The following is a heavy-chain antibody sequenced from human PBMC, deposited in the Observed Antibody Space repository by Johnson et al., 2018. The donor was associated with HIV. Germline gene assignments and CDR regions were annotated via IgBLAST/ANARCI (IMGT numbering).Heavy chain of an antibody. J-gene: IGHJ3*02. D-gene: IGHD3-3*02. CDR1: GFTFDDYD. V-gene: IGHV3-20*04. Sequence: EVQLVESGGGLVKPGGSLRLSCAASGFTFDDYDMTWVRQGPGKGLEWVSGINWNGGSAGYAESVKGRFTISRDNAKNTLYLQMNSLRAEDTAAYYCARELSHDAFDIWGQGTMVTVSS. CDR2: INWNGGSA. CDR3: ARELSHDAFDI.